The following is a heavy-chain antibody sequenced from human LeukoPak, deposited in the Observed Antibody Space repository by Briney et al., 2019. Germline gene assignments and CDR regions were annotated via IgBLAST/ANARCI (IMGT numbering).Heavy chain of an antibody. CDR1: GGSFSGYY. J-gene: IGHJ4*02. V-gene: IGHV4-34*01. CDR2: INHSGGT. D-gene: IGHD3-22*01. Sequence: SETLSLTCAVYGGSFSGYYWSWIRQPPGKGLERIGEINHSGGTNYNPSLKSRVTISVDTSKNQFSLKLSSVTAADTAVYYCARGRSGYYSRGGELDYWGQGTLVTVSS. CDR3: ARGRSGYYSRGGELDY.